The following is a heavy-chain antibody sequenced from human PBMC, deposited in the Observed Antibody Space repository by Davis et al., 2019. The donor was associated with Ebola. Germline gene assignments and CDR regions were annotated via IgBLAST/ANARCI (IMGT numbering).Heavy chain of an antibody. V-gene: IGHV1-18*04. CDR1: GYTFNTYG. J-gene: IGHJ3*02. D-gene: IGHD1-26*01. CDR3: ARTSIVGTTTTASDI. CDR2: ISAYNGNT. Sequence: ASVKVSCKASGYTFNTYGINWVRQAPGQGLEWMGWISAYNGNTAYAQVLQGRVTMTTDTSTGTAYMELRSLRSDDTAVYFCARTSIVGTTTTASDIWGQGTMVTVSS.